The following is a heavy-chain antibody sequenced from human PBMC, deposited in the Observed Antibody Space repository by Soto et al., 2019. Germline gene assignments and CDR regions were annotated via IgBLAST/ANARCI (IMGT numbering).Heavy chain of an antibody. Sequence: GGSLRLSCVASGFTLTTYTMNWVRQAPGAGLEWVSSINGRSNYKYYSESVKGRFTISRDNAQNSLFLQMSRLGSEDTAVYYCVREDGVVGASSSFDSWGQGTLVTVSS. CDR3: VREDGVVGASSSFDS. J-gene: IGHJ4*02. D-gene: IGHD1-26*01. CDR2: INGRSNYK. CDR1: GFTLTTYT. V-gene: IGHV3-21*01.